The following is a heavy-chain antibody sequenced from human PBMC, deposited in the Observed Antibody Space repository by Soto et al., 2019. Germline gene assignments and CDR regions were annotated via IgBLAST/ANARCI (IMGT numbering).Heavy chain of an antibody. CDR2: IGAKGGST. CDR3: VKDRLWIGELLEAPDY. Sequence: PGGSLRLSCSASGFTFQFYYMYWVRQAPGKGLEFVSSIGAKGGSTNYADSVKGRFTISRDNSKSTLYLQMSSLRVDDTALYYCVKDRLWIGELLEAPDYWGQGSLVTVSS. D-gene: IGHD3-10*01. CDR1: GFTFQFYY. J-gene: IGHJ4*02. V-gene: IGHV3-64D*06.